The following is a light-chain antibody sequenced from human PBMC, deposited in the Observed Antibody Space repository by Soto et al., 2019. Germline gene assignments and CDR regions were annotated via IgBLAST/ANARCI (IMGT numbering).Light chain of an antibody. J-gene: IGLJ1*01. Sequence: QSALTQPASVSGSTGQSITISCAGTSSDVGAYTYVSWYQQHPGKAPKLMIYDVSNRPSGVSNRFSGSKSGNTASLTISGLQAEDEADYYCTSYTSSSTPYVFGGGTKVTVL. CDR1: SSDVGAYTY. CDR3: TSYTSSSTPYV. V-gene: IGLV2-14*01. CDR2: DVS.